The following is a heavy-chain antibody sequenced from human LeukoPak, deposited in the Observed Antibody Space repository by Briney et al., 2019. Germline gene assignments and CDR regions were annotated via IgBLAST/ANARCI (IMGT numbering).Heavy chain of an antibody. CDR1: SGSISSYY. V-gene: IGHV4-4*07. J-gene: IGHJ6*02. CDR3: ARMVEAYYYYGLDV. Sequence: PSETLSLTCTVSSGSISSYYWNWIRQPAGKGLEWIGRISTTGSTNYNPSLKSRVTMSLDTSKNQFSLKLSSVTAADTAIYYCARMVEAYYYYGLDVWGQGTTVTVSS. D-gene: IGHD2-15*01. CDR2: ISTTGST.